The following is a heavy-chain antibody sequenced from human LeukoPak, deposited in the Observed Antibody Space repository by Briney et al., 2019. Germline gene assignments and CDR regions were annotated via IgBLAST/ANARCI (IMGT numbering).Heavy chain of an antibody. CDR3: ATGLTNLLVAFDI. V-gene: IGHV1-69*01. D-gene: IGHD2/OR15-2a*01. CDR1: GGTFSSYA. Sequence: SVKVSCKASGGTFSSYAISWVRQAPGQGLEWMGGIIPIFGTANYAQKFQGRVTITADESTSTAYMELSSLTSEDTAVYYCATGLTNLLVAFDIWGQGTMVTVSS. J-gene: IGHJ3*02. CDR2: IIPIFGTA.